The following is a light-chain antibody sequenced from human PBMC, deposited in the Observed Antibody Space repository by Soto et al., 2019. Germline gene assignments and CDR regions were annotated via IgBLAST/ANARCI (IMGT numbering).Light chain of an antibody. CDR3: QQYNSYQWT. V-gene: IGKV1-16*01. CDR1: KGINNY. J-gene: IGKJ1*01. Sequence: DIQMTQSPPSLSASVGDRVTITCRASKGINNYLAWFQQQPGTAPKPLIYATSTLHSGVPSRFTGSGSGTEFTLTITSPQPEDFVTYDCQQYNSYQWTFGQGTKV. CDR2: ATS.